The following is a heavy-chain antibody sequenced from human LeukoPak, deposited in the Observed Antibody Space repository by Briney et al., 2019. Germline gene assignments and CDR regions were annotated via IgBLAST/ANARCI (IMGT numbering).Heavy chain of an antibody. Sequence: GALRLSCAASGFTFSSYSMNWVRQAPGKGLEWVSSISSSSSYIYYADSVKGRFTISRDNAKNSLYLQMNSLRAEDTAVYYCAREISSLTTVTTSAHFDYWGQGTLVTVSS. J-gene: IGHJ4*02. D-gene: IGHD4-17*01. V-gene: IGHV3-21*01. CDR3: AREISSLTTVTTSAHFDY. CDR2: ISSSSSYI. CDR1: GFTFSSYS.